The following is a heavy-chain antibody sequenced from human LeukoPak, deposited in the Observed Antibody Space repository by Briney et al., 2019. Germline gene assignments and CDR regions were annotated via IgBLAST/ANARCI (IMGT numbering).Heavy chain of an antibody. CDR2: IYYSGNT. CDR1: GGSISSYY. D-gene: IGHD2-15*01. CDR3: ARDCSGGSCYYYYGMDV. V-gene: IGHV4-59*12. Sequence: SETLSLTCTVSGGSISSYYWSWIRQPPGKGLEWIGHIYYSGNTNYNPSLKSRVSMSVDTSKNQFSLKLSSVTAADTAVYYCARDCSGGSCYYYYGMDVWGQGTTVTVSS. J-gene: IGHJ6*02.